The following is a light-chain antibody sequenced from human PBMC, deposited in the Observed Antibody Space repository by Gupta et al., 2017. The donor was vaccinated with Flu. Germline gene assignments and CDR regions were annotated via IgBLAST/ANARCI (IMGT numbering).Light chain of an antibody. V-gene: IGLV2-14*01. Sequence: GTSSDIGGHNSVSWYQQHPGKAPKLMIYEVTNRPSGVSNRFSGSKSGNTASLTISGLQPEDEADYYCTSYKTITVLFGGGTKLTVL. CDR3: TSYKTITVL. CDR2: EVT. J-gene: IGLJ2*01. CDR1: SSDIGGHNS.